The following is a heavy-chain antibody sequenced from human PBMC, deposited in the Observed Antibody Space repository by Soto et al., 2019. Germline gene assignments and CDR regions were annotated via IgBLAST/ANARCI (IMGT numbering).Heavy chain of an antibody. Sequence: ASVKVSCKASGYTFTSYYMHWVRQAPGQGLEWMGIINPSGGSTSYAQKFQGRVTMTRDTSTSTVYMELSSLRSEDTAVYYCARDRGRLGYCSSTSCYEYYYGMAVSGQGTTVTVSS. J-gene: IGHJ6*02. CDR3: ARDRGRLGYCSSTSCYEYYYGMAV. D-gene: IGHD2-2*01. V-gene: IGHV1-46*01. CDR1: GYTFTSYY. CDR2: INPSGGST.